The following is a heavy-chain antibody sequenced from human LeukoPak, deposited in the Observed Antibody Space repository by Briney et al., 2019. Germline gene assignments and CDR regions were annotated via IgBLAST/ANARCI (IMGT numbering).Heavy chain of an antibody. D-gene: IGHD3-10*01. CDR3: ARAPYYYGSGTVNAFDI. CDR2: INHSGST. CDR1: GGAFSGYY. Sequence: SETLSLTCAVYGGAFSGYYWSWIRQPPGKGLEWIGEINHSGSTNYNPSLKSRVTISVDTSKNQFSLKLSSVTAADTAVYYCARAPYYYGSGTVNAFDIWGQGTMVTVSS. J-gene: IGHJ3*02. V-gene: IGHV4-34*01.